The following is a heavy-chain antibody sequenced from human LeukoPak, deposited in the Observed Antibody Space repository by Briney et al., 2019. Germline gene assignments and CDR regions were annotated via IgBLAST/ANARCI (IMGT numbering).Heavy chain of an antibody. CDR3: ARESVEYGSGSIGDY. CDR1: GYTFTSYY. D-gene: IGHD3-10*01. J-gene: IGHJ4*02. V-gene: IGHV1-46*01. CDR2: INPSGGST. Sequence: ASVKVSCKASGYTFTSYYMHWVRQAPGQGLEWMGIINPSGGSTSYAQKFQGRVTMTRDMSTSTVYMELSSLRSEDTAVYYCARESVEYGSGSIGDYWGQGTLVTVSS.